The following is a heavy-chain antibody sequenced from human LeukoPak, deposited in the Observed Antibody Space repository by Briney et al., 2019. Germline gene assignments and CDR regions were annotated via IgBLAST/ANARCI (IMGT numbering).Heavy chain of an antibody. CDR1: GYSISSGYY. V-gene: IGHV4-38-2*01. Sequence: PSETLSLTCAVSGYSISSGYYWGWIRQPPGKGLEWIGSIYHSGSTYYNPSLKSRVPISVDTSKNQFSLKLSSVTAADTAVYYCALGYYYDSSGSPFDYWGQGTLVTVSS. D-gene: IGHD3-22*01. J-gene: IGHJ4*02. CDR3: ALGYYYDSSGSPFDY. CDR2: IYHSGST.